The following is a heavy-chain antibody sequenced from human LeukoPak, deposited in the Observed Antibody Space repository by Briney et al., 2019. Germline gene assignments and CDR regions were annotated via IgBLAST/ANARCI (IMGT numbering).Heavy chain of an antibody. CDR2: IYYSGSA. D-gene: IGHD3-10*01. CDR1: GGSISSSSYY. CDR3: ARVYGSGRYYNAPTTFDY. J-gene: IGHJ4*02. Sequence: SETLSLTCTVSGGSISSSSYYWGWIRQPPGKGLEWIGSIYYSGSAYYTPYLKSRVTISVDTSKNQFSLKLSSVTAADTAEYYCARVYGSGRYYNAPTTFDYWGQGTLVTVSS. V-gene: IGHV4-39*07.